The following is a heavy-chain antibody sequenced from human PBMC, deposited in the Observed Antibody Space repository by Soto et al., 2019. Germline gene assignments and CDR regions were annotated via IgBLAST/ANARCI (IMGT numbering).Heavy chain of an antibody. CDR2: INHSGST. D-gene: IGHD2-15*01. Sequence: SETLSLTCAVYGGSFSGYYWSWIRQLPGKGLEWIGEINHSGSTNYNPSLKSRVTISVDTSKNQFSLKLSSVTAVDTAVYYCARGLGASVSYYYYYYGMDVWGQGTTVTVSS. CDR1: GGSFSGYY. CDR3: ARGLGASVSYYYYYYGMDV. V-gene: IGHV4-34*01. J-gene: IGHJ6*02.